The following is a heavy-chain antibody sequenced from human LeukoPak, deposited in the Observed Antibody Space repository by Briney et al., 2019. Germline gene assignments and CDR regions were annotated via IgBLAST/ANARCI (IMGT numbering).Heavy chain of an antibody. D-gene: IGHD3-10*01. CDR3: SSRSEDY. CDR2: IRSEANSYAT. CDR1: GLTFSGST. Sequence: GGSLRLSCAASGLTFSGSTMHWVRQASGKGLEWVGRIRSEANSYATAYAASVKGRFTISRDDSKNTAYLQMNSLRTEDTAVYYCSSRSEDYWGQGALVTVSS. V-gene: IGHV3-73*01. J-gene: IGHJ4*02.